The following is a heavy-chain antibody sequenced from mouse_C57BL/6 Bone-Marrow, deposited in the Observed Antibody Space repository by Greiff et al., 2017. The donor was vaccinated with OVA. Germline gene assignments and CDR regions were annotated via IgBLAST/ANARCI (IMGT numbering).Heavy chain of an antibody. D-gene: IGHD1-1*01. CDR1: GFNIKDDY. Sequence: EVQGVESGAELVRPGASVKLSCTASGFNIKDDYMHWVKQRPEQGLEWIGWIDPENGDTEYASKFQGKATITADTSSNTAYLQLSSLTSEDTAVYYCISFITTVVVHWYFDVWGTGTTVTVSS. CDR2: IDPENGDT. CDR3: ISFITTVVVHWYFDV. V-gene: IGHV14-4*01. J-gene: IGHJ1*03.